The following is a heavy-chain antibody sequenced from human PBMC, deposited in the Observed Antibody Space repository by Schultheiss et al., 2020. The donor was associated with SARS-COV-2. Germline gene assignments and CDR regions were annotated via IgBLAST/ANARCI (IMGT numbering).Heavy chain of an antibody. CDR3: AGSYYDFWSGYSN. J-gene: IGHJ4*02. D-gene: IGHD3-3*01. Sequence: GGSLRLSCAASGFTFSGSAMHWVRQASGKGLEWVGRIRSKANSYATAYAASVKGRFTISRDDSKNTAYLQMNSLKTEDTAVYYCAGSYYDFWSGYSNWGQGTLVTVSS. CDR1: GFTFSGSA. CDR2: IRSKANSYAT. V-gene: IGHV3-73*01.